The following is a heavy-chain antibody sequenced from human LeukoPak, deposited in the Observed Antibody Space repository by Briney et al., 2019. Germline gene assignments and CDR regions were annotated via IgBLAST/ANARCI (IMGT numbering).Heavy chain of an antibody. V-gene: IGHV4-39*01. D-gene: IGHD5-18*01. Sequence: SETLSLTCSVSGGFVSNRNYYWGWIRQPPGKGLEWIGSIDYSKSTYYNPSLKSRVTVSLDTSRNQFSLKLNSVTAADTAVYYCARHSPQRGYSYGYPFDSWGQGTLVTVSS. CDR2: IDYSKST. J-gene: IGHJ4*02. CDR3: ARHSPQRGYSYGYPFDS. CDR1: GGFVSNRNYY.